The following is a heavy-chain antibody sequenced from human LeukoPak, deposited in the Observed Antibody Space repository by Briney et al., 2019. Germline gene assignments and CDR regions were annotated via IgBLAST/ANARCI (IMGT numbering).Heavy chain of an antibody. D-gene: IGHD6-13*01. V-gene: IGHV3-7*01. CDR1: GFTSSTYW. CDR2: INQDGRKK. CDR3: ARVGIAAALDSFDI. Sequence: PGGSLTLSCAASGFTSSTYWMIWVRQAPGKGLEWVANINQDGRKKYYMDSVKGRFTISRDNAKNSLYLQINTLRGEDTAVYFCARVGIAAALDSFDIWGQGTMVTVSS. J-gene: IGHJ3*02.